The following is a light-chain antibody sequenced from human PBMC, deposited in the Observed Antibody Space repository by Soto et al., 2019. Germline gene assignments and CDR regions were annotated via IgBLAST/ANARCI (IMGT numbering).Light chain of an antibody. CDR3: SSYADSSNFVV. CDR2: EVS. CDR1: SSDVGAYDY. J-gene: IGLJ2*01. V-gene: IGLV2-8*01. Sequence: QSALTQPPSASGAPGQSVTISCPGTSSDVGAYDYVSWYQHHPGKAPKLMTYEVSKRPSGVPDRFSGSKSGNTASLTVSGLQAEDDADYYCSSYADSSNFVVFGRGTKVTVL.